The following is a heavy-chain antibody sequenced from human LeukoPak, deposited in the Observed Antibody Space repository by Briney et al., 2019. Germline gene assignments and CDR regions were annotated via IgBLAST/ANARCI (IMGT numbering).Heavy chain of an antibody. CDR1: GYTFIDYY. CDR3: AKDNRLGNMDV. CDR2: INPNSGGT. V-gene: IGHV1-2*02. J-gene: IGHJ6*04. Sequence: ASVKVSCKASGYTFIDYYIHWVRQAPGQGLEWMGWINPNSGGTNYAQKFQGRVTMTRDTSINIAYMELSRLRSDDTAMFYCAKDNRLGNMDVWGKGTTVTVSS. D-gene: IGHD7-27*01.